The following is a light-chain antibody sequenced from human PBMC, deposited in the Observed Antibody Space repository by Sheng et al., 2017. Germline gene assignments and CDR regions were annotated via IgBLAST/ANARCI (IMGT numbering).Light chain of an antibody. CDR3: YSTDSTSSQWV. J-gene: IGLJ3*02. V-gene: IGLV3-10*01. Sequence: SYELTQPPSVSVSPGQTAWITCSGDALPKTYVYWFHQKSGQAPVLVIYEDNKRPSEIPGQILCLQFWDSGHLDNQWGPDRRRGVTYYCYSTDSTSSQWVFGGGTQLTV. CDR1: ALPKTY. CDR2: EDN.